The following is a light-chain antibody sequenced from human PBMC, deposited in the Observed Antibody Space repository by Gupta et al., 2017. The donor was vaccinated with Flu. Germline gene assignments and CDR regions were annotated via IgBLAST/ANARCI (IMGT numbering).Light chain of an antibody. CDR3: QQYYSYPPMYT. Sequence: AIRMTQSPSSFSASTGDRVTITCRASQGISSYLAWYQQKPGKAPKLPIYAASTSQSEVPSRVSGSGSGTDFTLTISCLQSEDFATYYCQQYYSYPPMYTFGQGTKLEIK. CDR1: QGISSY. V-gene: IGKV1-8*01. CDR2: AAS. J-gene: IGKJ2*01.